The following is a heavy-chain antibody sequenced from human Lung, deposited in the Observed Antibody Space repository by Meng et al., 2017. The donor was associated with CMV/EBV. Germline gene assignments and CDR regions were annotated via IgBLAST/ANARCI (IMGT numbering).Heavy chain of an antibody. CDR3: AKYPQTYPYTSSS. CDR2: IYSGGRT. D-gene: IGHD6-13*01. CDR1: GFTVNTNY. V-gene: IGHV3-53*01. J-gene: IGHJ4*02. Sequence: GESLKISCAASGFTVNTNYMSWVRQAPGKGLECVSVIYSGGRTYYADSVKGRFTISRDNSKNTLYLQMNSLRAEDTAMYYCAKYPQTYPYTSSSWGQGPLVTVSS.